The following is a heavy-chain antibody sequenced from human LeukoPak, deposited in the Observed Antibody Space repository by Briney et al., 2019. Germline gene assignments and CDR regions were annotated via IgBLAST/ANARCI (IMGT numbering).Heavy chain of an antibody. CDR1: GYSISSGDY. J-gene: IGHJ2*01. CDR3: ARALATRSAYFDL. CDR2: IYHSGCT. V-gene: IGHV4-38-2*01. Sequence: SETLSLTCAVSGYSISSGDYWGWIRQPPGRGLEWIGIIYHSGCTYYNPSLKSRVSISVDTSKTQFSLKLSSVTAADTAVYYCARALATRSAYFDLWGRGTLVTVSS.